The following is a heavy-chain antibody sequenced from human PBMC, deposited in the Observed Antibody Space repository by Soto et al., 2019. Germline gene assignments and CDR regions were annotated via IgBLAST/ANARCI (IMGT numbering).Heavy chain of an antibody. J-gene: IGHJ5*02. Sequence: PGGSLRLSCAASGFTFSTYAMSWVRQAPGKGLEWVSVINPGGDAYYADSVKGRFAISRDNSKNTLYLQMNSLRAEDTAVYYCAKSDTALSYGFDPWGQGTVVTVSS. V-gene: IGHV3-23*01. CDR3: AKSDTALSYGFDP. D-gene: IGHD5-18*01. CDR1: GFTFSTYA. CDR2: INPGGDA.